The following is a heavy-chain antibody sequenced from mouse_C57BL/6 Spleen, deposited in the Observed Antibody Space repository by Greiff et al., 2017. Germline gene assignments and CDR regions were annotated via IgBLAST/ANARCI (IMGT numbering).Heavy chain of an antibody. J-gene: IGHJ4*01. Sequence: EVKLVESGGGLVQPGGSLKLSCAASGFTFSDYYMYWVRQTPEKRLEWVAYISNGGGSTYYPDTVKGRFTISRDNAKNTLYLQMSRLKSEDTAMYYCARQDDYYGSSPYYAMDYWGQGTSVTVSS. CDR3: ARQDDYYGSSPYYAMDY. CDR1: GFTFSDYY. CDR2: ISNGGGST. V-gene: IGHV5-12*01. D-gene: IGHD1-1*01.